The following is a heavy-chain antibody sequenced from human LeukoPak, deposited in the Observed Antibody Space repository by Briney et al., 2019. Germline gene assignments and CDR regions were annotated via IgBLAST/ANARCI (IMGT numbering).Heavy chain of an antibody. CDR1: GFTFSDYY. J-gene: IGHJ4*02. CDR3: ASFGVWDYGGNNY. V-gene: IGHV4-34*01. CDR2: INHSGST. Sequence: GSLRLSCAASGFTFSDYYMSWIRQPPGKGLEWIGEINHSGSTNYNPSLKSRVTISVDTSKNQFSLKLSSVTAADTVVYYFASFGVWDYGGNNYWGQGTLVTVSS. D-gene: IGHD4-23*01.